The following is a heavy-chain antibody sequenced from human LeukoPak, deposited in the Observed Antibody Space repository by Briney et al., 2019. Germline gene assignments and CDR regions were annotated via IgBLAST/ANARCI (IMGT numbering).Heavy chain of an antibody. J-gene: IGHJ4*02. CDR3: ARVFGIYYFDF. CDR2: IKSKTDGGTT. CDR1: GFTFSNAW. D-gene: IGHD2-21*01. V-gene: IGHV3-15*01. Sequence: GGSLRLSCAASGFTFSNAWMSWVRQAPGKGLEWVGRIKSKTDGGTTDYAAPVKGRFTISRDDSKNTLYLQMNSLRAEDTAVYYCARVFGIYYFDFWGQGTLVTVSS.